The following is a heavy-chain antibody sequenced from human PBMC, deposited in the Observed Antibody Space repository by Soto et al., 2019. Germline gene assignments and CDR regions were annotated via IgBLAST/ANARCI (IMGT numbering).Heavy chain of an antibody. CDR1: GYTFTGYF. J-gene: IGHJ5*02. D-gene: IGHD3-3*01. V-gene: IGHV1-2*02. CDR2: INTNSGAT. Sequence: QVQLMQSGAEMKKPGASVKVSCKASGYTFTGYFMHWVRQAPGQGLEWMGWINTNSGATKYAHKFQGRVTMTRDTSISTAYMELSGLTSDDTAVYFCARGGGTILAPLPWGQGTLVTVSX. CDR3: ARGGGTILAPLP.